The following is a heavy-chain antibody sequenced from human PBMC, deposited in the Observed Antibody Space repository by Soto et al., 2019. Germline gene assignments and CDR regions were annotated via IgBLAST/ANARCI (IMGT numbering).Heavy chain of an antibody. D-gene: IGHD3-10*01. CDR3: AREGSYGSGRFFDY. V-gene: IGHV3-66*01. CDR1: GFTVSINY. CDR2: IYSGGST. Sequence: GGSLRLSCAASGFTVSINYMSWVRQAPGKGLEWVSVIYSGGSTYYADSVKGRFTISRDNSKNTLYLQMNSLRAEDTAVYYCAREGSYGSGRFFDYWGQGTLVTVSS. J-gene: IGHJ4*02.